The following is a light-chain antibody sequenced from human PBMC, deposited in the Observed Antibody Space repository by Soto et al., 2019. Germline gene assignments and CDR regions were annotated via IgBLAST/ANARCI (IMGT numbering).Light chain of an antibody. J-gene: IGLJ1*01. CDR2: GDN. CDR1: RNDVGGYSL. V-gene: IGLV2-23*02. CDR3: CSYAGSSNV. Sequence: QSALTQPASVSASPGQSISISCSGTRNDVGGYSLVSWYQQQPDKAPKLMIYGDNKRPSGVSDRFSGSSSGNTASLTISGLQAEDEADYYCCSYAGSSNVFGTGTKVTVL.